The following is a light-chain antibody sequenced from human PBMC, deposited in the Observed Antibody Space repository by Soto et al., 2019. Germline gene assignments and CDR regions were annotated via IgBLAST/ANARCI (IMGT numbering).Light chain of an antibody. CDR2: EVS. V-gene: IGLV2-14*01. CDR3: SSYTTSSTRV. J-gene: IGLJ1*01. CDR1: SSDIGGYNY. Sequence: QSALTQPASVSGSPGQSITISCTGTSSDIGGYNYVSWYQHHPGKAPKLMLYEVSNRPSGVSNRFSGSKSGNTASLTISGLQAEDEADYYCSSYTTSSTRVFGTGTKLTV.